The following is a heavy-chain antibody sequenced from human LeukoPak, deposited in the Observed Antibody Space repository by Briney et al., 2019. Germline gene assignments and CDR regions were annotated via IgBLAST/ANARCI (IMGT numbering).Heavy chain of an antibody. CDR3: VRSIAVAGIVNFDY. D-gene: IGHD6-19*01. CDR1: GFTFSSHS. Sequence: PGGSLRLSCAASGFTFSSHSVHWVRQAPGKGLVWVSHVNSDGSSTTYADSVKGRFTISRDNAKSTLYLQMNSLRAEDTAVYYCVRSIAVAGIVNFDYWGQGTLVTVSS. J-gene: IGHJ4*02. V-gene: IGHV3-74*01. CDR2: VNSDGSST.